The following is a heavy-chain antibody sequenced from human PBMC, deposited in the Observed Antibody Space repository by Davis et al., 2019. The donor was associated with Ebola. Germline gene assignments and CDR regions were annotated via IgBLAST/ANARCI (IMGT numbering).Heavy chain of an antibody. D-gene: IGHD3-22*01. Sequence: ASVKVSCKASGYTFTSYGISWVRQAPGQGLEWMGWISAYNGNTNYAQKLQGRVTMTTDTSTSTAYMELRSLRSDDTAVYYCARVGLYYYDSSGYYPKDYWGQGTLVTVSS. CDR1: GYTFTSYG. J-gene: IGHJ4*02. CDR3: ARVGLYYYDSSGYYPKDY. CDR2: ISAYNGNT. V-gene: IGHV1-18*04.